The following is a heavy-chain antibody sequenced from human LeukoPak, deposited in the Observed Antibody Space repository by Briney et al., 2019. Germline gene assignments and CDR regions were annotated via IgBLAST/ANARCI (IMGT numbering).Heavy chain of an antibody. CDR3: ARGQQGDY. CDR1: GFTVSNNF. V-gene: IGHV3-53*05. J-gene: IGHJ4*02. Sequence: PGGSLRLSCAASGFTVSNNFMNWVRQAPGKGLEWVSLIYSGGSTYYADSVQGRFTISRDNSKNTLYLQMNSLRVKDTARYFCARGQQGDYWGQGTLVTVSS. CDR2: IYSGGST.